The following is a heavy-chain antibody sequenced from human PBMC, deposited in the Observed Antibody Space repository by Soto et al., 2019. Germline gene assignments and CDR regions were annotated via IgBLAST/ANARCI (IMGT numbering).Heavy chain of an antibody. Sequence: GGSLRLSCAASGFTFRNYGMHWVRQAPGKGLEWVAVISDDGNNRYNAASVKGRFIISRDNSKNTLYLQMNSLRAEDTAVYYCAKGAYWGPGTQVTVSS. J-gene: IGHJ4*02. CDR2: ISDDGNNR. V-gene: IGHV3-30*18. CDR1: GFTFRNYG. CDR3: AKGAY.